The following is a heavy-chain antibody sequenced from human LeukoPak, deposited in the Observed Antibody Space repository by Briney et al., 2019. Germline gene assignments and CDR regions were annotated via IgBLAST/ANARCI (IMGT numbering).Heavy chain of an antibody. J-gene: IGHJ3*02. CDR1: GGSFSGYY. CDR3: ARIYCSGGSCYRKKIFAFDI. CDR2: INHSGST. V-gene: IGHV4-34*01. D-gene: IGHD2-15*01. Sequence: PSETLSLTCAVYGGSFSGYYWSWIRQPPGKGLEWIGEINHSGSTNYNPSLKSRVTISVDTSKNQFSLKLSSVAAADTAVYYCARIYCSGGSCYRKKIFAFDIWGQGTMVTVSS.